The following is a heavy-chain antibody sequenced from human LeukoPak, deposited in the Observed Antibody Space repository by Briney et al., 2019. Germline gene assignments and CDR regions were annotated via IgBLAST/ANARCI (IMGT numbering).Heavy chain of an antibody. D-gene: IGHD3-3*01. J-gene: IGHJ4*02. CDR3: ARDRPGSDFWSGYQPYYFDY. CDR1: GYTFTYYY. Sequence: GASVKVSCKASGYTFTYYYMHWVRQAPGQGLEWMGWINPNSGGTNYAQKFQGRVTMTRDTSISTAYMELSRLRSDDTAVYYCARDRPGSDFWSGYQPYYFDYWGQGTLVTVSS. CDR2: INPNSGGT. V-gene: IGHV1-2*02.